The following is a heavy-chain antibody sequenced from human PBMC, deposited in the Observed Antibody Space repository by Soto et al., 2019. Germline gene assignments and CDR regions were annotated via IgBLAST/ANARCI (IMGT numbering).Heavy chain of an antibody. CDR3: AKEPIPEGSSGY. V-gene: IGHV3-30*18. CDR2: ISYDGSNK. J-gene: IGHJ4*02. CDR1: GFTFSSYG. Sequence: QVQLVESGGGVVQPGRSLRLSCAASGFTFSSYGMHWVRQAPGKGLEWVAVISYDGSNKYYADSVKGRFTISRDNSKNTLYLQMNSLRAEDTAVYYCAKEPIPEGSSGYWGQGTLVTVSS. D-gene: IGHD3-22*01.